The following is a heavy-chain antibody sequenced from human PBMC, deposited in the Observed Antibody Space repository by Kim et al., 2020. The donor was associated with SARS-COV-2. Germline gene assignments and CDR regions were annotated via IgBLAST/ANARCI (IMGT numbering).Heavy chain of an antibody. J-gene: IGHJ4*02. CDR3: ARGRESIAAAGTQEEFDY. D-gene: IGHD6-13*01. CDR2: ISYDGSNK. Sequence: GGSLRLSCAASGFTFSSYAVHWVRQAPGKGLEWVAVISYDGSNKYYADSVKGRFTISRDNSKNTLYLQMNSLRAEDTAVYYCARGRESIAAAGTQEEFDYWGQGTLVTVSS. V-gene: IGHV3-30*04. CDR1: GFTFSSYA.